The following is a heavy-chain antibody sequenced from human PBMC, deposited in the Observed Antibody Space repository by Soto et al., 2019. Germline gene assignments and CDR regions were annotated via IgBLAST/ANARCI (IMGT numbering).Heavy chain of an antibody. J-gene: IGHJ4*02. Sequence: EVQLLESGGGLVQPGGSLRLSCAASGFTFSSYAMSWVRQAPGKGLEWVSAISGSGGSTYYADSVKGRFTISRDNSKNTLYLQMNSLRAADTAGYYCAKGGRGYSPGGDNYWGQGTLVTVSS. CDR2: ISGSGGST. V-gene: IGHV3-23*01. CDR3: AKGGRGYSPGGDNY. CDR1: GFTFSSYA. D-gene: IGHD5-18*01.